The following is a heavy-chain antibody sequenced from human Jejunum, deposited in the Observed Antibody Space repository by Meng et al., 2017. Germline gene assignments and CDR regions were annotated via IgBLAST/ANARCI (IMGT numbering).Heavy chain of an antibody. CDR3: AKITRGSGYDPIAGVRGVYYWFDP. D-gene: IGHD5-12*01. J-gene: IGHJ5*02. CDR2: IYNSGTT. V-gene: IGHV4-28*01. CDR1: GHSGSRKNW. Sequence: QVQLQESGPGLVKPADTLSRTGADSGHSGSRKNWWGWIRQPPGKGLEGIGDIYNSGTTYYSPSLKSRVTMSVDTSKNQFSLKLSAVTAVDTAVYYCAKITRGSGYDPIAGVRGVYYWFDPWGPGTLVTVSS.